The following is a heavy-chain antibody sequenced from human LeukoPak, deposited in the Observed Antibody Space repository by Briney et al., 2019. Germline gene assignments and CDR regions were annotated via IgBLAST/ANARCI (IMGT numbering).Heavy chain of an antibody. CDR1: GFTFSDYY. Sequence: GGSLRLSCAASGFTFSDYYMSWIRQAPGKGLEWVSYISDNGSPIYSADSVKGRFTISRDNAKNSLYLQMNSLRAEDPAVYYCARDYGSSWSPYFDSWGQGTLVTVSS. V-gene: IGHV3-11*04. J-gene: IGHJ4*02. D-gene: IGHD6-13*01. CDR2: ISDNGSPI. CDR3: ARDYGSSWSPYFDS.